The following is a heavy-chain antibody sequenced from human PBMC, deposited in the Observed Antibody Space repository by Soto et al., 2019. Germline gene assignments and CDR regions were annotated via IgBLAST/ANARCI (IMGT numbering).Heavy chain of an antibody. CDR3: ATDGYEIIAN. J-gene: IGHJ2*01. CDR1: GYPFTTYY. CDR2: IDPRSGGT. Sequence: HVQLVQSGTEVKKPGASVRVSCMVSGYPFTTYYIHWVRQATGQGLEWVGWIDPRSGGTAYEQKSQGGGTVGGDSTISAVDTNVGGLTSADTDLYDGATDGYEIIANRGR. D-gene: IGHD2-2*01. V-gene: IGHV1-2*02.